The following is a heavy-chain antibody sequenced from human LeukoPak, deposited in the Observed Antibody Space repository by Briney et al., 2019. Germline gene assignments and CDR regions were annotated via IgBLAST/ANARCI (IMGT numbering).Heavy chain of an antibody. D-gene: IGHD3-22*01. V-gene: IGHV1-2*02. CDR2: INPNSGGT. CDR3: ARDGDSTGYYWFDP. J-gene: IGHJ5*02. CDR1: GYTFTAYY. Sequence: VASVKVSCKASGYTFTAYYMHWVRQAPGQGLEWMGWINPNSGGTNYAQKFQGRVTMTRDTSISTAYMELSRLGSDDTAVYWWARDGDSTGYYWFDPWGQGTPVTVSS.